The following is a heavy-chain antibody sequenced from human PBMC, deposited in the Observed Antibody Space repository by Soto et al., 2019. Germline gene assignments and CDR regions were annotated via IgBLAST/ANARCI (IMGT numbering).Heavy chain of an antibody. Sequence: GASVKVSCKASGYTFTSYGISWVRQAPGQGLEWMGWISAYNGNTNYAQKLQGRVTMTTDTSTSTAYMELRSLRSDDTAVYYCARDQSGWCMLFLGCDAFDIWGQGTMVTVSS. D-gene: IGHD2-8*01. CDR3: ARDQSGWCMLFLGCDAFDI. J-gene: IGHJ3*02. CDR2: ISAYNGNT. CDR1: GYTFTSYG. V-gene: IGHV1-18*04.